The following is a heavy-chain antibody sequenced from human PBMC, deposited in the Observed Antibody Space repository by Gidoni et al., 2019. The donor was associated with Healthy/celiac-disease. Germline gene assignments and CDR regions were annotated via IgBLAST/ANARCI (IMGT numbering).Heavy chain of an antibody. CDR2: IYHSGST. D-gene: IGHD3-10*01. V-gene: IGHV4-38-2*01. CDR1: GYSISSGYY. J-gene: IGHJ4*02. CDR3: ARAGGVPAVDY. Sequence: QVQLQESGPGLVKPSETLSLPCAVSGYSISSGYYWGWFRQPPGKGLEWIGSIYHSGSTYYNPSLKSRVTISVDTSKNQFSLKLSSVTAADTAVYYCARAGGVPAVDYWGQGTLVTVSS.